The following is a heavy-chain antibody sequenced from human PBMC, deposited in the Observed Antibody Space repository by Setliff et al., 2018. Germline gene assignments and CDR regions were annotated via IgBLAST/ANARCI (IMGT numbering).Heavy chain of an antibody. CDR1: GFTFSDYS. V-gene: IGHV3-48*04. D-gene: IGHD6-13*01. CDR2: ISSASRTI. CDR3: VPGIATAGKVS. J-gene: IGHJ5*02. Sequence: PGGSLRLSCAASGFTFSDYSMNWVRQAPGKGLQWVSYISSASRTIHYADSVKGRFSISRENAMNSLYLQMNSLRAEDTAVYYCVPGIATAGKVSWGQGTLVTVSS.